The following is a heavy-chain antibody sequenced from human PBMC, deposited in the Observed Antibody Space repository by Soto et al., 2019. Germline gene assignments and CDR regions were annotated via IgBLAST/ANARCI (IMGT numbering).Heavy chain of an antibody. D-gene: IGHD1-1*01. V-gene: IGHV4-61*01. Sequence: EPLSLISTDSGGPVNRDYYAWSWIRQPPGKGLELIGYIYNTGITKYNPSLEDRVTISLDTSRNQFSLKLISVTSADTAVFYWAREYRNAPEAFGHWGQGALVTVSS. CDR1: GGPVNRDYYA. CDR2: IYNTGIT. CDR3: AREYRNAPEAFGH. J-gene: IGHJ4*02.